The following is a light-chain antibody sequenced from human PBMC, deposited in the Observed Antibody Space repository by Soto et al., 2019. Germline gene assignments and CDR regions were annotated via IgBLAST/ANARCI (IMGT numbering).Light chain of an antibody. CDR3: CSYASRETYV. CDR2: EAN. V-gene: IGLV2-23*01. Sequence: QSVLTQPASVSGSPGQSITISCTGTSSVVGSYNLVSWYQQHPGKAPKLIIYEANKRPSGISNRFSGSESGNTASLTISGIQAEDEADYYCCSYASRETYVLGTGTKVPV. J-gene: IGLJ1*01. CDR1: SSVVGSYNL.